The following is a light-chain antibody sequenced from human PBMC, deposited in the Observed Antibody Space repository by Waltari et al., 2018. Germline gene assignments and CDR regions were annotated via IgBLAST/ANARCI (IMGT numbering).Light chain of an antibody. V-gene: IGKV1-5*03. CDR3: QQYNSYWT. J-gene: IGKJ1*01. CDR2: KAS. CDR1: QSISSW. Sequence: DIQMTQSPSTLSASAGDRVTIICRASQSISSWLAWYQQKPGKAPKHLIYKASSLESGVPSRFSGSGSGTEFTLTISSLQPDDFATYYCQQYNSYWTFGQGTKVEIK.